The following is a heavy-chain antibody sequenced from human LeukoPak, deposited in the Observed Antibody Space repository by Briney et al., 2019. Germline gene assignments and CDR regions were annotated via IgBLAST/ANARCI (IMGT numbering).Heavy chain of an antibody. V-gene: IGHV1-69*06. Sequence: SVKVSCKASGGTFSSYAISWVRQAPGQGLEWMGGIIPIFGTANYAQKFQGRVTITADKSTSTAYMELSSLRSEDTAVYYCARGLGYYDSSGYSRLFDYWGQGTLVTVSS. CDR1: GGTFSSYA. CDR2: IIPIFGTA. D-gene: IGHD3-22*01. CDR3: ARGLGYYDSSGYSRLFDY. J-gene: IGHJ4*02.